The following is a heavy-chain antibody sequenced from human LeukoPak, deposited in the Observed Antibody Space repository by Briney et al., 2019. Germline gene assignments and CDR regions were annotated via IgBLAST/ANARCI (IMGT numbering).Heavy chain of an antibody. CDR1: GGSISSSSYY. D-gene: IGHD3-3*01. CDR3: ARIRITIFGVVIIPENYFDY. CDR2: IYYSGST. J-gene: IGHJ4*02. Sequence: SETLSLTCTVSGGSISSSSYYWGWIRQPPGKGLEWIGSIYYSGSTYYNPSLKSRVTISVDTSKNQFSLKPSSVTAADTAVYYCARIRITIFGVVIIPENYFDYWGQGTLVTVSS. V-gene: IGHV4-39*07.